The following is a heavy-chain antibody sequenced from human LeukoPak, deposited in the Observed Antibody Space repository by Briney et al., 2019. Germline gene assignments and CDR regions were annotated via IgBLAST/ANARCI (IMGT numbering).Heavy chain of an antibody. CDR1: GFNFNTYA. CDR3: VRMPARASSAFYYFDY. J-gene: IGHJ4*02. Sequence: GGSLRLSCTASGFNFNTYAMHWVRQTPGMGLEWVAVISYDGINIYYLDSVKGRFTISRDNSNNTLYLQVTSLRPEDTAVYYCVRMPARASSAFYYFDYWGQGTLVTVSS. D-gene: IGHD6-19*01. CDR2: ISYDGINI. V-gene: IGHV3-30-3*01.